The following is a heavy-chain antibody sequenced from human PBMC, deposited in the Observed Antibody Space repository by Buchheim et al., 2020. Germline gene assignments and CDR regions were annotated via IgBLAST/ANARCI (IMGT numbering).Heavy chain of an antibody. D-gene: IGHD3-22*01. CDR1: GGSISSGGSY. V-gene: IGHV4-31*03. J-gene: IGHJ3*02. CDR2: IYDSGST. Sequence: QVQLQESGPGLVKPSQTLSLTCTVSGGSISSGGSYWSWIRQHPGKGLEWIGYIYDSGSTYYNPSLKSRITITVDTSKNHFSLKLSSVTAADTAVYYCAREQTDYYDSSGYWGAFDIWGQGT. CDR3: AREQTDYYDSSGYWGAFDI.